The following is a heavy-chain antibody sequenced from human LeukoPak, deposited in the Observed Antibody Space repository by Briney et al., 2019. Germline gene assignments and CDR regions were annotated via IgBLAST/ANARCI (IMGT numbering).Heavy chain of an antibody. CDR2: IIPIFGTA. V-gene: IGHV1-69*01. D-gene: IGHD5-12*01. CDR3: AKGVNSGFASDWFDP. Sequence: SVKVSCKASGGTFSSYAISWVRQAPGQGLEWMGGIIPIFGTANYAQKFQGRVTITADEFTSTAYMELSSLRSEDTAVYYCAKGVNSGFASDWFDPWGQGTLVTVSS. CDR1: GGTFSSYA. J-gene: IGHJ5*02.